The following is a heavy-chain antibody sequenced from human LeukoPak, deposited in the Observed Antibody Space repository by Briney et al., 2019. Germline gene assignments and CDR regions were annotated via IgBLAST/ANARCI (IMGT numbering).Heavy chain of an antibody. D-gene: IGHD3-10*01. J-gene: IGHJ5*02. V-gene: IGHV3-15*01. CDR1: GFTFPNAW. CDR2: IKSKGNGGTI. Sequence: GGSLRLSCAASGFTFPNAWVNWVRQAPGKGLEWAGHIKSKGNGGTIDYAAPVKGRFTISGDDSKNTVYLQMNSLEIEDTAVYFCTTDPGTGVRGSWGRGTLVTVPS. CDR3: TTDPGTGVRGS.